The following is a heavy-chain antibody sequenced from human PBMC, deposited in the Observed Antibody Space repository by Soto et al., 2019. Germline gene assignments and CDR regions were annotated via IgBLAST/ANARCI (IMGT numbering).Heavy chain of an antibody. V-gene: IGHV3-21*01. J-gene: IGHJ6*02. CDR1: RFAFSSYS. Sequence: QLVESGGGLVKPGGSLRVSCAASRFAFSSYSMHWVRQGPMKGLEWVASINSVASYVYYADSVEGRFTISRDNAKNSVYLQMNSLRAEDTAVYYCTRDRSSFMRGRIRGPYGGLDVWGQGTTVLVS. CDR3: TRDRSSFMRGRIRGPYGGLDV. CDR2: INSVASYV. D-gene: IGHD3-10*01.